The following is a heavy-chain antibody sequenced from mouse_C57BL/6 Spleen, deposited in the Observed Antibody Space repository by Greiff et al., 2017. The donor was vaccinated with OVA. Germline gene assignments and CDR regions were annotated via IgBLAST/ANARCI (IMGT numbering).Heavy chain of an antibody. CDR3: ARGYYGSSRAY. CDR1: GYTFTSYW. D-gene: IGHD1-1*01. V-gene: IGHV1-52*01. J-gene: IGHJ3*01. CDR2: IDPSDSAT. Sequence: QVQLQQPGAELVRPGSSVKLSCKASGYTFTSYWMHWVKQRPIQGLEWIGNIDPSDSATHYNQKFKDKATLTVDKSYSTAYMQLSSLTSEYSAVYYGARGYYGSSRAYWGQGTLVTVSA.